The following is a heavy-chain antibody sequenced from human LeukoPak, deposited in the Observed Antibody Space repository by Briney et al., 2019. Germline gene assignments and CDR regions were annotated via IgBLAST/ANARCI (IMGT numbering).Heavy chain of an antibody. Sequence: PSQTLSLTRTVSGGSISSGSYYWSWIRQPAGKGLEWIGRIYTSGSTNYNPSLKSRVTISVDTSKNQFSLKLSSVTAADTAVYYCARGITGTKFDPWGQGTLVTVSS. CDR1: GGSISSGSYY. J-gene: IGHJ5*02. D-gene: IGHD1-7*01. V-gene: IGHV4-61*02. CDR2: IYTSGST. CDR3: ARGITGTKFDP.